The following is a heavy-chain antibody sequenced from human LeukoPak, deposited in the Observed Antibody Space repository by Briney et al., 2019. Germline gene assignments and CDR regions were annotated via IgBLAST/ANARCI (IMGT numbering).Heavy chain of an antibody. CDR2: FRGSSTII. CDR1: GFTFSAYS. D-gene: IGHD6-19*01. J-gene: IGHJ4*02. Sequence: PGGSLRLSCAASGFTFSAYSMKWARQPPGKGVEFFSFFRGSSTIISYADSLQGRFTISRDKAKNSLYLQMNSLRAEDTAIYYCARVRSGWYFDYWGQGTPVTVSS. V-gene: IGHV3-48*01. CDR3: ARVRSGWYFDY.